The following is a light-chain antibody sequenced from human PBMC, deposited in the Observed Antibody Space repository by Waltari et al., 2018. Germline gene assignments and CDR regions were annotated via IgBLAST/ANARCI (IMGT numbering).Light chain of an antibody. CDR1: QGIVGW. Sequence: DIQVTQSPSTLSASVGDRVTITCRASQGIVGWLAWYQQKPGKAPRLLIYKASYLESGVPSRFSGSASGTAFTLTISSLQADDFATYYCLQYNSYPWTFGQGTTVEIK. CDR2: KAS. V-gene: IGKV1-5*03. CDR3: LQYNSYPWT. J-gene: IGKJ1*01.